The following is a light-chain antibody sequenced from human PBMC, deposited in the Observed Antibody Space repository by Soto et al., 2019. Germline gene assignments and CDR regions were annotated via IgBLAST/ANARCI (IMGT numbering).Light chain of an antibody. CDR1: SSNIGAGYD. V-gene: IGLV1-40*01. J-gene: IGLJ1*01. CDR3: QYYDSSLSGYV. Sequence: QSALTQSPSVSGAPGQRVTISCTWSSSNIGAGYDVHWYQQLPGTAPKLLIFANINRPSGVPDRFSGSKSGTSASLAITGIRAEDEADYYCQYYDSSLSGYVFGTGTKVTVL. CDR2: ANI.